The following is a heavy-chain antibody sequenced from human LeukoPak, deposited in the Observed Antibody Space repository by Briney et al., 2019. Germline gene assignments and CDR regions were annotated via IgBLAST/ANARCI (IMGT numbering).Heavy chain of an antibody. CDR3: ARDHVEPLVVVPAAIHWYFDL. J-gene: IGHJ2*01. CDR2: INTDGGST. D-gene: IGHD2-2*02. V-gene: IGHV3-74*01. Sequence: PGGSLRLSCAASGFTFGSYWMHWVRQAPGKGLVWVSRINTDGGSTTYADSVKGRFTISRDNAKNTLYLQMNSLRAEDTAVYYCARDHVEPLVVVPAAIHWYFDLWGRGTLVTVSS. CDR1: GFTFGSYW.